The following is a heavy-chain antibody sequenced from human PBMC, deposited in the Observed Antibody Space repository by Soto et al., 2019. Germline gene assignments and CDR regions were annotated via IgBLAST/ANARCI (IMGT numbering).Heavy chain of an antibody. J-gene: IGHJ4*02. CDR2: ISAHNGNT. CDR1: GYTFTSYG. D-gene: IGHD1-1*01. V-gene: IGHV1-18*01. CDR3: ARGRYGDY. Sequence: QVHLVQSGAEVKKPGASVKVSCKASGYTFTSYGITWVRQAPGQGLEWMGWISAHNGNTDYAQKLEGSVIGSRATPTGTAYMELRSLRSCDTAVYYCARGRYGDYWGQGALVTVSS.